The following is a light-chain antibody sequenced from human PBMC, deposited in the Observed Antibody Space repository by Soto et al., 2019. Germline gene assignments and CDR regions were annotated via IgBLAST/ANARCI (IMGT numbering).Light chain of an antibody. Sequence: QSVLTQPASVSGSPGQSITISCTGTSSDVGYYNYVSWYQQHPGKAPKLMIYKVGNRPSGVSILFSGSKSGNTASLPISGLQSDDEADYYCSSYAHSGIYVFGTGTKLTVL. CDR1: SSDVGYYNY. CDR2: KVG. CDR3: SSYAHSGIYV. J-gene: IGLJ1*01. V-gene: IGLV2-14*01.